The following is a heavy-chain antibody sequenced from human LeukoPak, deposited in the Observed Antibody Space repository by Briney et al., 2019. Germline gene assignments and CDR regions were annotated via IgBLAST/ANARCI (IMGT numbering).Heavy chain of an antibody. V-gene: IGHV3-74*01. J-gene: IGHJ4*02. CDR2: INIDGRNT. CDR1: EFTLSNYF. D-gene: IGHD1-26*01. CDR3: ARAARWDGDLDY. Sequence: GGSLRLSCAASEFTLSNYFMHWVRQAPGKGLVWVSRINIDGRNTISADSVEGRFTISSDSAKNILYLQMNSLRVEDTAVYYCARAARWDGDLDYWGQGTLVTVSS.